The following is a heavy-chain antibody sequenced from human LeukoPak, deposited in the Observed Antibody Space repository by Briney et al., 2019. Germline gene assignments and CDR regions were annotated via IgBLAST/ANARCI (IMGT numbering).Heavy chain of an antibody. CDR3: ARGGGDELIGVFQH. J-gene: IGHJ1*01. D-gene: IGHD2-21*01. V-gene: IGHV4-4*07. Sequence: SETLSLTCTVSGGSVSSYYWSWIRQPAGKGLEWIGRIHTSGSTNYNPSLKSRVTISVDTSKNQFSLKLTSVTAAATAVYYCARGGGDELIGVFQHWGQGTLVTVSS. CDR1: GGSVSSYY. CDR2: IHTSGST.